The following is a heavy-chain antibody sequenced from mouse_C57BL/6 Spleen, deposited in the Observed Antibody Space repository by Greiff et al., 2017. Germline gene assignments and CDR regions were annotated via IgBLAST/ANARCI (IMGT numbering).Heavy chain of an antibody. CDR3: AREGKLWVFDY. J-gene: IGHJ2*01. D-gene: IGHD4-1*01. Sequence: EVKLLESGGGLVKPGGSLKLSCAASGFTFSSYAMSWVRQTPEKRLEWVATISDGGSYTYYPDNVKGRFTISRDNAKNNLYLQMSHLKSEDTAMYYCAREGKLWVFDYWGQGTTLTVSS. CDR1: GFTFSSYA. CDR2: ISDGGSYT. V-gene: IGHV5-4*01.